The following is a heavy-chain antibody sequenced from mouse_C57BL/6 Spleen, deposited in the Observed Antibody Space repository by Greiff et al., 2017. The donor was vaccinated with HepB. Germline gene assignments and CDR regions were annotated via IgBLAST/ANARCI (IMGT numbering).Heavy chain of an antibody. Sequence: VQLQQSGPELVKPGASVKISCKASGYAFSSSWMNWVKQRPGKGLEWIGRIYPGDGDTNYNGKFKGKATLTADKSSSTAYMQLSSLTSEDSAVYFCARRLLPDYYAMDYWGQGTSVTVSS. CDR3: ARRLLPDYYAMDY. D-gene: IGHD1-1*01. J-gene: IGHJ4*01. V-gene: IGHV1-82*01. CDR2: IYPGDGDT. CDR1: GYAFSSSW.